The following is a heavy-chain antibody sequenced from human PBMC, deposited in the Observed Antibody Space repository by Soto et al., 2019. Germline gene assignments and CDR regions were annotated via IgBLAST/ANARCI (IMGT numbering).Heavy chain of an antibody. CDR2: MNPNSGNT. CDR1: GYTFTSYD. CDR3: AKPSRPGVPYYDFWSGPRSYYFDY. J-gene: IGHJ4*02. Sequence: GASVKVSCKASGYTFTSYDINWVRQATGQGLEWMGWMNPNSGNTGYAQKFQGRVTMTRNTSISTAYMELSSLRSEDTAVYYCAKPSRPGVPYYDFWSGPRSYYFDYWGQGTLVTVSS. V-gene: IGHV1-8*01. D-gene: IGHD3-3*01.